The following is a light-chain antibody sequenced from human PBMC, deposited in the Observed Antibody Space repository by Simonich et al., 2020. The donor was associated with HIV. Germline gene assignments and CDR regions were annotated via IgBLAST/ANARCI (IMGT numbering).Light chain of an antibody. V-gene: IGKV3-15*01. CDR3: QQCNNWPPT. J-gene: IGKJ1*01. Sequence: EIVLTQSPAILSLSPGERATLSCRASQSVSNYLAWYQQKPGQAPRLLIYDASTRATGIPAKFSGSWSGTGFTLTISNMQSEDFAVYYCQQCNNWPPTFGQGTKVEIK. CDR1: QSVSNY. CDR2: DAS.